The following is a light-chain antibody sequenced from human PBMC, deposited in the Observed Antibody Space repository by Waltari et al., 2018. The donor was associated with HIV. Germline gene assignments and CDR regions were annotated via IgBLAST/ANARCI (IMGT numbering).Light chain of an antibody. V-gene: IGLV1-44*01. CDR2: SNV. Sequence: QSVLTQPPSASGTPGQRVTISCSGSSSNIGSSTVNWHQQLPGAAPKLLIYSNVQRPSGVPDRFSGSKSGTSASLAISGLQSEDEADYYCATWDDSLNGYVFGTGTKVTVL. J-gene: IGLJ1*01. CDR1: SSNIGSST. CDR3: ATWDDSLNGYV.